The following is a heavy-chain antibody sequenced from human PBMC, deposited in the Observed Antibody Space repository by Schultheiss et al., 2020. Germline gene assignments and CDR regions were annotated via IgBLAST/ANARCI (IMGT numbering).Heavy chain of an antibody. V-gene: IGHV1-18*04. J-gene: IGHJ4*02. CDR1: GYTFSDYF. Sequence: ASVKVSCKASGYTFSDYFIHWVRQAPGQGLEWMGWISAYNGNTNYAQKLQGRVTMTTDTSTSTAYMELRSLRSDDTAVYYCARATRHSGHPFLPTMEWGQGTLVTVSS. D-gene: IGHD3-10*01. CDR3: ARATRHSGHPFLPTME. CDR2: ISAYNGNT.